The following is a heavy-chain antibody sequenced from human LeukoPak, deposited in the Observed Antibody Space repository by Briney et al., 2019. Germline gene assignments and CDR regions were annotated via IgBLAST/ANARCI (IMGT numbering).Heavy chain of an antibody. V-gene: IGHV3-11*01. CDR3: ARATRADTAMVNFDY. Sequence: GGSLRLSCAASGFTFSDYYMYWIRQAPGKGLEWVSSISGSGGTIYYADSVKGRFTISRDNAKNSLYLQMNSLRAGDTAVYYCARATRADTAMVNFDYWGQGTLVTVSS. D-gene: IGHD5-18*01. CDR2: ISGSGGTI. CDR1: GFTFSDYY. J-gene: IGHJ4*02.